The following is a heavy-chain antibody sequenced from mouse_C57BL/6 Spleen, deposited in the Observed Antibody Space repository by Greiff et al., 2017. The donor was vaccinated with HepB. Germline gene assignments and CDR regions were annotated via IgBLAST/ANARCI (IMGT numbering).Heavy chain of an antibody. Sequence: QVQLKQSGAELARPGASVKLSCKASGYTFTSYGISWVKQRTGQGLEWIGEIYPRSGNTYYNEKFKGKATLTADKSSSTAYMELRSLTSEDSAVYFCARGGDYDEAWFAYWGQGTLVTVSA. CDR1: GYTFTSYG. J-gene: IGHJ3*01. CDR3: ARGGDYDEAWFAY. V-gene: IGHV1-81*01. D-gene: IGHD2-4*01. CDR2: IYPRSGNT.